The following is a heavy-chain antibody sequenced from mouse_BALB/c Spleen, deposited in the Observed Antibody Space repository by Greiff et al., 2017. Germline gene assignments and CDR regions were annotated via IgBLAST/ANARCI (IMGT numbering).Heavy chain of an antibody. V-gene: IGHV3-6*02. D-gene: IGHD2-1*01. CDR3: ARGGDYGNYFAY. Sequence: EVQLQESGPGLVKPSQSLSLTCSVTGYSITSGYYWNWIRQFPGNKLEWMGYISYDGSNNYNPSLKNRISITRDTSKNQFFLKLNSVTTEDTATYYCARGGDYGNYFAYWGQGTLVTVSA. CDR1: GYSITSGYY. J-gene: IGHJ3*01. CDR2: ISYDGSN.